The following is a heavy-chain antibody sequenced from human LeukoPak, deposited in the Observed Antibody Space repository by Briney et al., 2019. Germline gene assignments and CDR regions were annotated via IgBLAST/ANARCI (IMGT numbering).Heavy chain of an antibody. J-gene: IGHJ4*02. D-gene: IGHD3-16*02. CDR1: GFTFKTFA. Sequence: SGGSLRLSCAASGFTFKTFAMNWVRQVPGKGLEWVAFIRFDGTVAEYADSVRGRFTISRENSQNTLYLQMDSVRPEETAVYRCVKDKEYSLLYHFDSWGQGALVTVSS. V-gene: IGHV3-30*02. CDR3: VKDKEYSLLYHFDS. CDR2: IRFDGTVA.